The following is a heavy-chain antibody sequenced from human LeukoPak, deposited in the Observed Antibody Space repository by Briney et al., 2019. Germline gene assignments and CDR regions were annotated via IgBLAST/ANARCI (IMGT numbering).Heavy chain of an antibody. CDR2: INHSGST. Sequence: SETLSLTCAVYGGSFSGYYWGWIRQPPGKGLEWIGEINHSGSTNYNPSLKGRVTISVDTSKNQFSLKLSSVTAADTAVYYCARGLNRNDYGDYGYWGQGTLVTVSS. D-gene: IGHD4-17*01. J-gene: IGHJ4*02. CDR3: ARGLNRNDYGDYGY. V-gene: IGHV4-34*01. CDR1: GGSFSGYY.